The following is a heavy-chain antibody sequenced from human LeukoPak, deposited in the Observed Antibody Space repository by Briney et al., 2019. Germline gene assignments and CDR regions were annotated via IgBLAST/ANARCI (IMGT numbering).Heavy chain of an antibody. V-gene: IGHV1-8*01. J-gene: IGHJ5*02. Sequence: ASVKVSCKASGYTFTSYDINWVRQATGQGLEWMGWTNPNSGNTGYAQKFQGRVTMTRNTSISTAYMELSSLRSEDTAVYYCARGRVRIAAAGARRNWFDPWGQGTLVTVSS. CDR2: TNPNSGNT. CDR3: ARGRVRIAAAGARRNWFDP. CDR1: GYTFTSYD. D-gene: IGHD6-13*01.